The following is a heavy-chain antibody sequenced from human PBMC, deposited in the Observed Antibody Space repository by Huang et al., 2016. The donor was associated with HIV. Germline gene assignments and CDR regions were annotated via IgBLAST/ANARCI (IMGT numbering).Heavy chain of an antibody. CDR2: ISRSGTTI. CDR1: GLVFSDHY. Sequence: QVQLVESGGGLVKPGGSLRLSCSASGLVFSDHYMNWIRQAPGKGLEWISYISRSGTTIRYADSVKGRFTISRDNAKKSLFLEMNSLRVEDTAVYYCARRMAGWDDVFDMWGQGTMVTVSS. V-gene: IGHV3-11*01. CDR3: ARRMAGWDDVFDM. D-gene: IGHD6-19*01. J-gene: IGHJ3*02.